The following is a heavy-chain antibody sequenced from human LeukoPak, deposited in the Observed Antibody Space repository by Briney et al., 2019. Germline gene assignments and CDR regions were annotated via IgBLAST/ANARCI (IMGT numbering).Heavy chain of an antibody. J-gene: IGHJ4*02. CDR3: ATGELGGDY. Sequence: PGASLRLSCAASGLTFGSYSMNWIRQAPGKGLKWISYISRNLRPIYYADSAKGRFTISRDNAKNSLYLQMTSLRAEDTAMYYCATGELGGDYWGQGTLVTVSS. V-gene: IGHV3-48*01. D-gene: IGHD1-7*01. CDR1: GLTFGSYS. CDR2: ISRNLRPI.